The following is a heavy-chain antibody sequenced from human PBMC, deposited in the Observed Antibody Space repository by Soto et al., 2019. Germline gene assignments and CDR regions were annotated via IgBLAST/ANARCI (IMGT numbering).Heavy chain of an antibody. J-gene: IGHJ6*02. D-gene: IGHD3-10*01. CDR2: MSGSGGGT. CDR1: GFTFSDYA. Sequence: GGSLRLSCAASGFTFSDYAMSWVRQAPGKGLEWVSVMSGSGGGTYYADSVKGRFTISRDNAKNTLDLQMHGLRAEDMAVYYCARSVRSGSFPYYYYAMDVWGQGTTVTVSS. CDR3: ARSVRSGSFPYYYYAMDV. V-gene: IGHV3-23*01.